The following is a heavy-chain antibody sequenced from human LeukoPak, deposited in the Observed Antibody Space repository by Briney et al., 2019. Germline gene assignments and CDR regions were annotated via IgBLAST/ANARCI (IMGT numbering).Heavy chain of an antibody. Sequence: SETLSLTCTVSGGSISRSSYYWGWIRQPPGEGLEYIGNIYYSGSTDYNPSLKSRVTISVDMSKDQFSLKLSSVTAADTAVYYCARQAAQTYDYWGQGTLVTVSS. J-gene: IGHJ4*02. V-gene: IGHV4-39*01. CDR1: GGSISRSSYY. CDR3: ARQAAQTYDY. CDR2: IYYSGST.